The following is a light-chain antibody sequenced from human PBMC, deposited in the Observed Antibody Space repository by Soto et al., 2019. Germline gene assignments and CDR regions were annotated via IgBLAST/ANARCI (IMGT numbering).Light chain of an antibody. CDR3: LQYNDWPRT. J-gene: IGKJ1*01. V-gene: IGKV3-15*01. Sequence: EILMTQSQATLSVSPGERATLSCRASQSVNANLAWYQQKSGRAPRLLIFGASTRATDIPGRFSGSGSGTEFPLTISSLQPEDFAVYYCLQYNDWPRTFGQGTKVDIK. CDR1: QSVNAN. CDR2: GAS.